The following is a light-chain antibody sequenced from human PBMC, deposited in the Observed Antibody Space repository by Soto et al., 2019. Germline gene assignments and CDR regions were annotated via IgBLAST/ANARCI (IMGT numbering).Light chain of an antibody. CDR3: CSYAGSLV. Sequence: QSALTQPASVSGSPGQSITISCTGTSSDVGSYNLVSWYQQHPGKAPKLMIYEGSKRPSGVSNRFSGSKSGNTASLTISGLQAEDEADYYCCSYAGSLVFGGGTKVPVL. CDR2: EGS. J-gene: IGLJ2*01. V-gene: IGLV2-23*01. CDR1: SSDVGSYNL.